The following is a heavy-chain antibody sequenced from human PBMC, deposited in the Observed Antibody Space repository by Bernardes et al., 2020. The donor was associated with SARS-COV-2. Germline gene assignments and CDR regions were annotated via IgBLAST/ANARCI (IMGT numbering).Heavy chain of an antibody. D-gene: IGHD3-22*01. V-gene: IGHV1-46*04. J-gene: IGHJ6*02. CDR1: AHTFSSYY. CDR3: ARSYSSLSYQFYGMDV. CDR2: IHPSGANT. Sequence: ASVKVSCKASAHTFSSYYMHWVRQAPGQGLEWMGLIHPSGANTTYAQNLQGRVTMTRDPSTSTVYMELSSLKSEDTAVYYCARSYSSLSYQFYGMDVWGQGTTVTVSS.